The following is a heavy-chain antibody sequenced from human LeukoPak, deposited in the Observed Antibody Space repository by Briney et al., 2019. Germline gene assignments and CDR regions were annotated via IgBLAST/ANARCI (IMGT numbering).Heavy chain of an antibody. Sequence: GGSLRLSCAASGFTFSSFAMSWVRQAPGKGLEWVSGISGSGGSTYYADSVKGRFTISRDNSKNTLYLQMNGLRAEDTAVYYCAKDRGGGSYLTGMDVWGQGTTVTVSS. CDR3: AKDRGGGSYLTGMDV. J-gene: IGHJ6*02. CDR1: GFTFSSFA. CDR2: ISGSGGST. V-gene: IGHV3-23*01. D-gene: IGHD1-26*01.